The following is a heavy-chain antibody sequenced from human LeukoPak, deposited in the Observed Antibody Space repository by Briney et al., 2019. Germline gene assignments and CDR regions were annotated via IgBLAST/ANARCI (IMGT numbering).Heavy chain of an antibody. CDR1: GFTFSSYA. J-gene: IGHJ3*02. V-gene: IGHV3-23*01. CDR2: ISGSGGST. CDR3: AKDRIVGATGDAFDI. Sequence: GGSLRLSCAASGFTFSSYAMSWVRQSPGKGLEWVSAISGSGGSTYYADSVKGRFTISRDNSKNTLYLQVNRLSAEATAVYYCAKDRIVGATGDAFDIWGQGTIVTVSS. D-gene: IGHD1-26*01.